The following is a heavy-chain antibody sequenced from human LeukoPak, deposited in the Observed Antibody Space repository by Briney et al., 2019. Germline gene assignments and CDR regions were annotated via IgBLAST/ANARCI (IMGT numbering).Heavy chain of an antibody. Sequence: ASVKVSCKASGYTFTGYYMHWVRQAPGQGLEWMGRINPNSGGTNYAQKFQGRVTMTRDTSISTAYMELSRLRSDDTVVYYCARSLRLTGSLGSDWGQGTLVTVSS. D-gene: IGHD1-20*01. CDR3: ARSLRLTGSLGSD. V-gene: IGHV1-2*05. CDR1: GYTFTGYY. CDR2: INPNSGGT. J-gene: IGHJ4*02.